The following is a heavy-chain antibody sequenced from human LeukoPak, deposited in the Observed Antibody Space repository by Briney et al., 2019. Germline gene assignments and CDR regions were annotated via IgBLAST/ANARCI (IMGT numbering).Heavy chain of an antibody. J-gene: IGHJ5*02. CDR1: GFTFSSYS. V-gene: IGHV3-21*04. Sequence: GGSLRLSCAASGFTFSSYSMNWVRQAPGKGLEWVSSISSSSSYIYYADSVKGRFTISRDNAKNSLYLQMNSLRAEDTAVYYCARDRAPYYYDSSGYSAGPWGQGTLVTVSS. D-gene: IGHD3-22*01. CDR3: ARDRAPYYYDSSGYSAGP. CDR2: ISSSSSYI.